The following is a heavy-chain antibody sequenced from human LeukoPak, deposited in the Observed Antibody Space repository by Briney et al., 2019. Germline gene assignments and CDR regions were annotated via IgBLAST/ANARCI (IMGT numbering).Heavy chain of an antibody. D-gene: IGHD6-19*01. CDR2: IYSSGST. CDR1: GGSISRYY. J-gene: IGHJ4*02. V-gene: IGHV4-4*07. CDR3: AREGGDSSGWYGGYYFDY. Sequence: PSETLSLTCTDPGGSISRYYWRWIRQPAGKGLEWIGRIYSSGSTNYNPSLKSRVTMSVDTSKNQISLKLSSVTAADPAVYYCAREGGDSSGWYGGYYFDYWGQGTLVTVSS.